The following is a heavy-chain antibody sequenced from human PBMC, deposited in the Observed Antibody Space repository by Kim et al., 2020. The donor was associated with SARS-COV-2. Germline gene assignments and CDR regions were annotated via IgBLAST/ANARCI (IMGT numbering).Heavy chain of an antibody. J-gene: IGHJ4*02. D-gene: IGHD3-22*01. CDR2: ISWNSGGI. Sequence: GGSLRLSCEASGFIFGDYAMHWVRQAPGKGLEWVSRISWNSGGIGYADSVKGRFTISRDNAKNSLYLQMNGLRTEDTAFYYCVKDIGYYCDTLGEFDYWGQGTLVTVSS. CDR1: GFIFGDYA. CDR3: VKDIGYYCDTLGEFDY. V-gene: IGHV3-9*01.